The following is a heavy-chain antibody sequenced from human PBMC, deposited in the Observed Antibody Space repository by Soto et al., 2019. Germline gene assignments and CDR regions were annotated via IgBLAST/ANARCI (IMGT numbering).Heavy chain of an antibody. V-gene: IGHV4-61*01. CDR1: GGSVSSGSYY. J-gene: IGHJ4*02. Sequence: SETLSLTCTVSGGSVSSGSYYWSWIRQPPGKGLEWIGYIYYSGSTNYNPSLKGRVTISVDTSKNQFSLKLSSVTAADTAVYYCARVSPGYDFWSGYYPPYYFDYWGQGTLVTVSS. D-gene: IGHD3-3*01. CDR3: ARVSPGYDFWSGYYPPYYFDY. CDR2: IYYSGST.